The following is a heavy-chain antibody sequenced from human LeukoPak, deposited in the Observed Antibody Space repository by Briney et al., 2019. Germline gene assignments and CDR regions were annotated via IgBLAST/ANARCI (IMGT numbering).Heavy chain of an antibody. V-gene: IGHV4-59*11. CDR2: IYYSGST. J-gene: IGHJ6*03. D-gene: IGHD6-13*01. CDR3: AREFSSSWYSYMDV. Sequence: SETLSLTCTVSGGSISSHYWSWIRQPPGKGLERIGYIYYSGSTNYNPSLMSRVTISVDTSKNQFSLKLSSVTAADTAVYYCAREFSSSWYSYMDVWGKGTTVTVSS. CDR1: GGSISSHY.